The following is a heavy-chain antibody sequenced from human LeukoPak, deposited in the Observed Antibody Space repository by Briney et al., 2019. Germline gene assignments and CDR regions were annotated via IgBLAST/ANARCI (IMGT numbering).Heavy chain of an antibody. Sequence: PSETLSLTCTVSGGSISSYYWSWIRQPPGKGLEWIGYIYYSGSTNYNPSLKSRVTISVDTSKNQFSLKLSSVTAADTAVYYCARAVVPAARDGAWFDPWGQGTLVTVSS. CDR2: IYYSGST. J-gene: IGHJ5*02. D-gene: IGHD2-2*01. V-gene: IGHV4-59*01. CDR3: ARAVVPAARDGAWFDP. CDR1: GGSISSYY.